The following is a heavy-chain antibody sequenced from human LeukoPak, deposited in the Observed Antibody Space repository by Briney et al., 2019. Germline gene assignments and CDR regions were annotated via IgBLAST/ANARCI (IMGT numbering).Heavy chain of an antibody. CDR3: AREPAAAGKNWFDP. V-gene: IGHV1-2*02. D-gene: IGHD6-25*01. CDR2: INPNSGGT. Sequence: ASVKVSCKASGYTFTGYYMHWVRQAPGQGLEWMGWINPNSGGTNYAQKFQGRVTMTRDTSISTAYMELSSLRAEDTAVYYCAREPAAAGKNWFDPWGQGTLVTVSS. J-gene: IGHJ5*02. CDR1: GYTFTGYY.